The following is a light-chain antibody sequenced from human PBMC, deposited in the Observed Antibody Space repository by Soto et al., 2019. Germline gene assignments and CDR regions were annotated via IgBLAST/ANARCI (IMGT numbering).Light chain of an antibody. Sequence: IQRTQSPSSLSSSVEDRVIITCRASQSISNHLNWYQQKPGKAPKLLIFAASSLQSGVPSRFSGSRSGPDFTLTISSLQPEDFATYYCQQLKSNLITFGQGTRLEIK. J-gene: IGKJ5*01. V-gene: IGKV1-39*01. CDR2: AAS. CDR3: QQLKSNLIT. CDR1: QSISNH.